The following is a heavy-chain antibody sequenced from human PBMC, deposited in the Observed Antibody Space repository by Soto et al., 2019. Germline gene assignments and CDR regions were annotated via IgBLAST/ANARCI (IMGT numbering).Heavy chain of an antibody. CDR2: VSGTGGSA. CDR3: ATAEVDH. J-gene: IGHJ5*02. V-gene: IGHV3-23*01. Sequence: PGGSLRLSCAASGFTFSSYAMTWVRQAPGKGLEWVSGVSGTGGSAYYADSVKGRFTISRDKSTNTLYLQMNSLRAEDTAVYYCATAEVDHWGPGTLVTVSP. CDR1: GFTFSSYA.